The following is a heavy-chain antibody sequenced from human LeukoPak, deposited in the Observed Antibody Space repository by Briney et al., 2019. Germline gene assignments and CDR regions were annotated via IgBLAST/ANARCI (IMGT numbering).Heavy chain of an antibody. D-gene: IGHD2-2*01. V-gene: IGHV1-2*02. CDR2: INPNSGGT. CDR3: ARETLCSSTSCLDY. CDR1: GYTFTGYY. J-gene: IGHJ4*02. Sequence: ASVKVSCKASGYTFTGYYMHWVRQAPGQGLEWMGWINPNSGGTNYAQKFQGRVTMTRDTPISTAYMELSRLRSDDTAVYYCARETLCSSTSCLDYWGQGTLVTVSS.